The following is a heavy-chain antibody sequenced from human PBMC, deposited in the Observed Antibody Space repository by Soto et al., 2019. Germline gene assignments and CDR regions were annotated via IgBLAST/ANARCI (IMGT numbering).Heavy chain of an antibody. CDR2: IYSDGITT. Sequence: GGSLRLSCTASGFTFNTHWMHWVRQAPGKGLVWVSRIYSDGITTNYADSVKGRLTVSRDNAKNTVYLHVNTLRDEDTAVYYCARGGAMGVDYWGPGTLVTVSS. D-gene: IGHD1-26*01. CDR1: GFTFNTHW. V-gene: IGHV3-74*01. J-gene: IGHJ4*02. CDR3: ARGGAMGVDY.